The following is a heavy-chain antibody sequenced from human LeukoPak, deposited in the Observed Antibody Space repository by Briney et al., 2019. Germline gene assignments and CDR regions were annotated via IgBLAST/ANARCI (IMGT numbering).Heavy chain of an antibody. CDR2: IRYDGESK. CDR1: GLTFNSYG. J-gene: IGHJ4*02. CDR3: ARAGRYSYGYGYYFDY. V-gene: IGHV3-30*02. D-gene: IGHD5-18*01. Sequence: GGSLRLSCATSGLTFNSYGMHWVRQAPGKGLEWVAFIRYDGESKYYADSVKGRFTVSRDNSKNTLFLQMNSLRPEDTVVYYCARAGRYSYGYGYYFDYWGQGTLVTVSS.